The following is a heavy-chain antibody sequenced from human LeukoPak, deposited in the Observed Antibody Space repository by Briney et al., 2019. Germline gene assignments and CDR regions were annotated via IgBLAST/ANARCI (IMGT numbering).Heavy chain of an antibody. CDR2: IYYSGST. D-gene: IGHD3-22*01. CDR1: GGSISSSSYY. CDR3: ASTPNYYDHWFDP. J-gene: IGHJ5*02. V-gene: IGHV4-39*01. Sequence: SETLSLTCTVSGGSISSSSYYWGWLRQPPGKGLEWIGSIYYSGSTYYNPSLKSRVTISVDTSKNQFSLKLSSVTAADTAVYYCASTPNYYDHWFDPWGQGTLVTVSS.